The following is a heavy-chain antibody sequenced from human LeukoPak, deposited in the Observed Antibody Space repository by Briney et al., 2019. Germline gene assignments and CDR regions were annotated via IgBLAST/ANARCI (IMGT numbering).Heavy chain of an antibody. CDR2: MNPNSGNT. D-gene: IGHD3-10*01. Sequence: PAVKVSCKASGYTFTSYDINWVRQATGQGLEWMGWMNPNSGNTGYAQKFQGRVTMTRNTSISTAYMELSSLRSEDTAVYYCARGLLAGGSGSYTPQPVDYWGQGTLVTVSS. J-gene: IGHJ4*02. CDR3: ARGLLAGGSGSYTPQPVDY. V-gene: IGHV1-8*01. CDR1: GYTFTSYD.